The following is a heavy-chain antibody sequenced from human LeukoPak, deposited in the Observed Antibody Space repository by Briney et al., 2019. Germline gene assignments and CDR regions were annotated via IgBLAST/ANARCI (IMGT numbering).Heavy chain of an antibody. D-gene: IGHD4-17*01. CDR2: ISGSGGST. J-gene: IGHJ4*02. CDR1: GFTFNGYG. V-gene: IGHV3-23*01. CDR3: AKSSLYGDYDY. Sequence: GRSLRLSCAASGFTFNGYGMSWVRQAPGKGLEWVSAISGSGGSTYYADSVKGRFTISRDNSKNTLYLQVNSLRAEDTAVYYCAKSSLYGDYDYWGQGTLVTVSS.